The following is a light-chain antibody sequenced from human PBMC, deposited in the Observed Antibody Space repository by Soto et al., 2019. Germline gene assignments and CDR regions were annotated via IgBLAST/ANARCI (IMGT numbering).Light chain of an antibody. CDR3: QQYYSYPRT. Sequence: DIQMTQSPSSLSASVGDRVTITCRASQIISSYLNWYQHKPGKAPKLLIYAASTLQSGVPSRFSGSGSGTDFTLTISCLQSEDFATYYCQQYYSYPRTFGQGTKVDIK. V-gene: IGKV1-39*01. CDR1: QIISSY. CDR2: AAS. J-gene: IGKJ1*01.